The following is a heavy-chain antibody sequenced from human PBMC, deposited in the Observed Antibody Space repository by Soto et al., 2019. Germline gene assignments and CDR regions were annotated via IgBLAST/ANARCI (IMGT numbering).Heavy chain of an antibody. J-gene: IGHJ4*02. CDR1: GFTISRYA. D-gene: IGHD3-22*01. V-gene: IGHV3-23*01. CDR2: MRDSDGDT. Sequence: EVQLLESGGGLAQPGGSLRLSCAASGFTISRYAMSWVRQAPGKGLEWVSMMRDSDGDTYYAESVKGRFTISRDSSRNTLSLQINSLRAEDTALYYCAKDRGHNSDYPIFDYWGQGTPVTVSS. CDR3: AKDRGHNSDYPIFDY.